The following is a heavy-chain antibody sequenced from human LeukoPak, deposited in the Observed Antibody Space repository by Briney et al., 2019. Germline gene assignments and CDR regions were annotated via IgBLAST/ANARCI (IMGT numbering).Heavy chain of an antibody. V-gene: IGHV1-18*01. CDR2: ISAYNGNT. J-gene: IGHJ4*02. Sequence: GASVKVSCKASGYTFTSYGISWVRQAPGQGLEWMGWISAYNGNTNYAQKLQGRVTMTTDTSTSTAYMELRSLRSEDTAVYYCARWGPTYYDILTGPLGLDYWGQGTLVTVSS. CDR3: ARWGPTYYDILTGPLGLDY. CDR1: GYTFTSYG. D-gene: IGHD3-9*01.